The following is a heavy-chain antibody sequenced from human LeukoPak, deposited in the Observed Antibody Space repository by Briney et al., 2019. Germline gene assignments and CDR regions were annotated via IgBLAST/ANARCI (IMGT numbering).Heavy chain of an antibody. Sequence: GGSLRLSCAASGFTFSGYSMNWVRQAPGKGLEWVSSISSSSSYIYYADSVKGRFTISRDNAKNSLYLQMNSLRAEDTAVYYCARESFRMRESKTWFDPWGQGTLVTVSS. CDR2: ISSSSSYI. V-gene: IGHV3-21*01. D-gene: IGHD2-15*01. CDR1: GFTFSGYS. J-gene: IGHJ5*02. CDR3: ARESFRMRESKTWFDP.